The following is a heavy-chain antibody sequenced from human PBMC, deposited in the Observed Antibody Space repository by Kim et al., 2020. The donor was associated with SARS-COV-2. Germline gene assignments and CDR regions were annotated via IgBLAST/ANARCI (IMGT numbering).Heavy chain of an antibody. CDR3: AKSQTTIFGLVPSEYNGMDV. Sequence: GGSLRLSCAASGFSFSTYGIHWVRQAPGKGLEWVAVISYDGSNEYYADSVKGRFTISRDNSKNTLFLQMNSLRAEDTAVYYCAKSQTTIFGLVPSEYNGMDVWGQGTTVTVSS. CDR2: ISYDGSNE. D-gene: IGHD3-3*01. J-gene: IGHJ6*02. CDR1: GFSFSTYG. V-gene: IGHV3-30*18.